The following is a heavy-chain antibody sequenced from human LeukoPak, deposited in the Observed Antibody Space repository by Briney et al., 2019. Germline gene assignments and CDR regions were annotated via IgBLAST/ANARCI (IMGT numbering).Heavy chain of an antibody. J-gene: IGHJ4*02. Sequence: SQTLSLTCAISGDSVSSNSAAWHWIRQSPSRGLEWLGRTYYRSKWYNDYAVSVKSRITINPDTSKNQFSLQLNSVTPEDTAVYYCARDLPNTYAFFDYWGQGTLVTVSS. CDR2: TYYRSKWYN. CDR1: GDSVSSNSAA. V-gene: IGHV6-1*01. CDR3: ARDLPNTYAFFDY. D-gene: IGHD2-8*01.